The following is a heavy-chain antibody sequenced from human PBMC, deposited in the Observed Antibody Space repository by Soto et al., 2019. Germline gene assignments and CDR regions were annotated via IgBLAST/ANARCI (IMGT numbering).Heavy chain of an antibody. CDR3: TGITWFRGMDV. Sequence: SQTLSLTCAISGDSVSSNSAGWNWIRQSPSRGLEWLGRTYYKSKWNNDYSLSVKSRITINPDTSKNQFSLHLYSVTPEDTAVYYCTGITWFRGMDVWGQGTPVTVSS. V-gene: IGHV6-1*01. J-gene: IGHJ6*02. D-gene: IGHD3-10*01. CDR1: GDSVSSNSAG. CDR2: TYYKSKWNN.